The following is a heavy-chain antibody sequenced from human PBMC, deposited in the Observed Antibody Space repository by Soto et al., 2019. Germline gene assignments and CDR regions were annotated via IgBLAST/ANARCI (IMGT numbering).Heavy chain of an antibody. CDR2: TYYRSKWYD. CDR1: GDSVSSNSAA. V-gene: IGHV6-1*01. CDR3: ARVYDDSGNSIQYIDY. Sequence: PSQTLSLTCAISGDSVSSNSAAWNWIRQSPSRGLEWLGRTYYRSKWYDDYALSVRGRITVNPDTSKNQFSLQLNSVTPEDTAVYYCARVYDDSGNSIQYIDYWGQGXLVTVYS. D-gene: IGHD3-22*01. J-gene: IGHJ4*02.